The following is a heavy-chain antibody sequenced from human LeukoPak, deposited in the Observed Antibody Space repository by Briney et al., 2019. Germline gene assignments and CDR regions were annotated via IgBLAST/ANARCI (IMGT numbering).Heavy chain of an antibody. CDR3: ARGSSVPAAIFYYYYMDV. J-gene: IGHJ6*03. V-gene: IGHV1-8*03. D-gene: IGHD2-2*02. Sequence: ASVKVSCKASGYTFTSYYMHWVRQAPGQGLEWMGWMNPNSGNTGYAQKFQGRVTITRNTSISTAYMELSSLRSEDTAVYYCARGSSVPAAIFYYYYMDVWGKGTTVTVSS. CDR2: MNPNSGNT. CDR1: GYTFTSYY.